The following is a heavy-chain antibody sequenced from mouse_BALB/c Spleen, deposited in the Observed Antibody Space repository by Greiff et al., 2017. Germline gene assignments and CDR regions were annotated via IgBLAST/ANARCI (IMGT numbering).Heavy chain of an antibody. V-gene: IGHV5-12-1*01. J-gene: IGHJ3*01. Sequence: EVQGVESGGGLVKPGGSLKLSCAASGFAFSSYDMSWVRQTPEKRLEWVAYISSGGGSTYYPDTVKGRFTISRDNAKNTLYLQMSSLKSEDTAMYYCARHGAYWGQGTLVTVSA. CDR3: ARHGAY. CDR1: GFAFSSYD. CDR2: ISSGGGST.